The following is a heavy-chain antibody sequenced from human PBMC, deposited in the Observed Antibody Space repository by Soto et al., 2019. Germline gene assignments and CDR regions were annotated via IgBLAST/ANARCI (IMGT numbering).Heavy chain of an antibody. CDR3: ARDQGITACGGYCRYSYGMDV. V-gene: IGHV1-18*01. D-gene: IGHD2-15*01. CDR1: GYTFTNSG. Sequence: QVQLVQSGAEVKKPGASVKVSCKASGYTFTNSGISWVRQAPGQGLEWMGWISTDKGNTNYAQHLQGRVSMTTDTAARXAXMXXRSLRSDDTAVEYWARDQGITACGGYCRYSYGMDVWGQGATVTVSS. J-gene: IGHJ6*02. CDR2: ISTDKGNT.